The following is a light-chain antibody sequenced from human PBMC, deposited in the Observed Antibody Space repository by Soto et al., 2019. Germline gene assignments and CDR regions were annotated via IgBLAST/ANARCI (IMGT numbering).Light chain of an antibody. V-gene: IGLV2-11*01. J-gene: IGLJ1*01. CDR1: SSDIGNYNY. Sequence: QSALTQPRSVSGSPGQPVTISCTGTSSDIGNYNYVSWYQQHPGKAPKVTIYDVNKRPSGVPGRFSGSKSGNTASLTISGLQAEDEADYYCNSYVAGSNVFGTGTKVTVL. CDR2: DVN. CDR3: NSYVAGSNV.